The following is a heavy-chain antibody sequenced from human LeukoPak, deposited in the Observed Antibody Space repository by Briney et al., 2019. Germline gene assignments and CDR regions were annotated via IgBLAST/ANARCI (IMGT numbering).Heavy chain of an antibody. CDR3: ARGGHYVMSRLYFFDC. D-gene: IGHD4-17*01. Sequence: GGSLRLSCAASGVPFSNYEMNWVRQAPGRGLEWVAYISSSVTTIYYADSVKGRFTISRDNAKNSLYLQMNSLRVEDTAVYYCARGGHYVMSRLYFFDCWGQGTLVTVSS. V-gene: IGHV3-48*03. J-gene: IGHJ4*02. CDR2: ISSSVTTI. CDR1: GVPFSNYE.